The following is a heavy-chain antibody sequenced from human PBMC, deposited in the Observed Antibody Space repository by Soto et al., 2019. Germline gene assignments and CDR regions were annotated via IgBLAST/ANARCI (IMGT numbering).Heavy chain of an antibody. D-gene: IGHD6-6*01. V-gene: IGHV3-23*01. CDR3: AKDHEAARLFPYYFDY. J-gene: IGHJ4*02. CDR2: ISGSGGST. Sequence: EVQLLESGGGLVQPGGSLRLSCAASGFTFSSYAMSWVRQAPGKGLEWVSAISGSGGSTYYADSGKGRFTISRDNSKNTLYLQMNSLRAEDTAVYYCAKDHEAARLFPYYFDYWGQGTLVTVSS. CDR1: GFTFSSYA.